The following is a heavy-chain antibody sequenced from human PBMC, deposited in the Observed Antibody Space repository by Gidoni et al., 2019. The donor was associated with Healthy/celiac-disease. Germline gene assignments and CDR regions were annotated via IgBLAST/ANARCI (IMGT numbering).Heavy chain of an antibody. CDR3: ANSGYDTYYYYYGMDV. Sequence: EVQLLESGGGLVQPGGSLRLSCAAFGFTFSSYAMSWVRQAPGKGLEWVSAIGGSGGSTYYADSVKGRFTISRDNSKNTLYLQMNSLRAEDTAVYYCANSGYDTYYYYYGMDVWGQGTTVTVSS. J-gene: IGHJ6*02. D-gene: IGHD5-12*01. CDR1: GFTFSSYA. V-gene: IGHV3-23*01. CDR2: IGGSGGST.